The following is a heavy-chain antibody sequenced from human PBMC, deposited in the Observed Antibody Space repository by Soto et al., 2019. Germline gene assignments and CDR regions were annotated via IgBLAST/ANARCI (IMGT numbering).Heavy chain of an antibody. V-gene: IGHV3-74*01. CDR1: GFSFSHYW. J-gene: IGHJ4*02. CDR3: ADSWLPTSY. CDR2: NSPDGRTT. Sequence: GGSLRLSCAASGFSFSHYWMHWVRQAPGKGLVWVSRNSPDGRTTTYADSVKGRFTISRDNAKSALYLQMNSLTVEDGAVYYCADSWLPTSYWGPGTLVTVSS. D-gene: IGHD3-10*01.